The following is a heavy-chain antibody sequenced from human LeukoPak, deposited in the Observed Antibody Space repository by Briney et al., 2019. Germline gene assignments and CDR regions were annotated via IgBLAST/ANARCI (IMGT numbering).Heavy chain of an antibody. V-gene: IGHV4-4*07. D-gene: IGHD3-22*01. CDR2: IYTSGST. J-gene: IGHJ4*02. CDR3: ARDTYYYDGSGYYANFDY. CDR1: GGSISSYY. Sequence: SETLSLTCTVSGGSISSYYWSWIRQPAGKGLEWIGRIYTSGSTNYNPSLKSRVTMSVDTSKNQYSLKLSSVTAADTAVYYCARDTYYYDGSGYYANFDYWGQGTLVTVSS.